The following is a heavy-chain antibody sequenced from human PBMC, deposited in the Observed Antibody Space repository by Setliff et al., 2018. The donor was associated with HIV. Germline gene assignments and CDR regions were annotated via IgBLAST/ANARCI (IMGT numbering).Heavy chain of an antibody. V-gene: IGHV4-4*07. D-gene: IGHD1-26*01. CDR1: GGSIRDYY. CDR3: ARGVPLLPPRN. CDR2: IYSDGST. Sequence: SETLSLTCCVSGGSIRDYYWNWIRQPAGKGLEWIGRIYSDGSTNYNPSLKSRVTMSVDTSKNQFSLKLSSVTAADTAVYYCARGVPLLPPRNWGQGALVTVS. J-gene: IGHJ4*02.